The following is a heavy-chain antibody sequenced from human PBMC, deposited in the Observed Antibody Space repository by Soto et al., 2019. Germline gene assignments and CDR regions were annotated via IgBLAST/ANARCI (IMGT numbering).Heavy chain of an antibody. CDR1: GFTFSSYA. J-gene: IGHJ6*03. CDR3: AKVHCSSTSCGYMGDDYYYMDV. CDR2: ISGSGGST. D-gene: IGHD2-2*01. V-gene: IGHV3-23*01. Sequence: GGSLRLSCAASGFTFSSYAMSWVRQAPGKGLEWVSAISGSGGSTYYADSVKGRFTISRDNSKNTLYLQMNSLRAEDTAVYYCAKVHCSSTSCGYMGDDYYYMDVWGKGTTVTVSS.